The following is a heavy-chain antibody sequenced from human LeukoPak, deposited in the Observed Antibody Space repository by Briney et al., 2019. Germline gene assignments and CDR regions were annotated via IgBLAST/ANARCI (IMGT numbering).Heavy chain of an antibody. Sequence: GGSLRLSCAASGFTFSSYSMNWVRQAPGKGLGWVSSISSSSSYIYYADSVKGRFTISRDNAKNSLYLQMNSLRAEDTAVYYCARKYSSSWYGAFDIWGQGTMVTVSS. V-gene: IGHV3-21*01. J-gene: IGHJ3*02. CDR1: GFTFSSYS. CDR3: ARKYSSSWYGAFDI. D-gene: IGHD6-13*01. CDR2: ISSSSSYI.